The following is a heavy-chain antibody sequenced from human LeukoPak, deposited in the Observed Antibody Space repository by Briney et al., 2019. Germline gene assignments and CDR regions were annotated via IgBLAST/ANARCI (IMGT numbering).Heavy chain of an antibody. V-gene: IGHV4-34*01. CDR1: GGSFSGYY. CDR3: ARGYCSGGSCYSYYYYNYMDV. D-gene: IGHD2-15*01. J-gene: IGHJ6*03. CDR2: INHSGST. Sequence: SSETLSLTCAVYGGSFSGYYWSWIRQPPGKGLEWIGEINHSGSTNYNPSLKSRVTISVDTSMNQFSLKLSSVTAADTAVYYCARGYCSGGSCYSYYYYNYMDVWGKGTTVTVSS.